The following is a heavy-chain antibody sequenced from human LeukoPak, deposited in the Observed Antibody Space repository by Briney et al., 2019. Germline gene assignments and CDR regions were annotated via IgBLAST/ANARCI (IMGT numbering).Heavy chain of an antibody. CDR1: GFTFSSYA. Sequence: GSLRLSCAASGFTFSSYAMSWVRQAPGKGLEWVSAISGSGGSTYYADSVKGRFTISRDNSKNTLCLQMNSLRAEDTAVYHCAKDREGRDIVVVVAGLLGYWGQGTLVTVSS. CDR3: AKDREGRDIVVVVAGLLGY. J-gene: IGHJ4*02. V-gene: IGHV3-23*01. CDR2: ISGSGGST. D-gene: IGHD2-15*01.